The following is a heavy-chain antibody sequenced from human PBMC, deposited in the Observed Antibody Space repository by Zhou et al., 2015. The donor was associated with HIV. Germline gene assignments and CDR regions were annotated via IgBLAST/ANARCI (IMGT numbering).Heavy chain of an antibody. Sequence: QVQLVQSGAEVKKPGSSVKVSCKASGGTFSSYAISWVRQAPGQGLEWMGGIIPIFGTANYAQKFQERVTITRDMSTSTAYMELSSLRSEDTAVYYCAADPAYYYDSSGPEAFDIWGQGTMVTVSS. CDR1: GGTFSSYA. V-gene: IGHV1-69*06. D-gene: IGHD3-22*01. CDR3: AADPAYYYDSSGPEAFDI. CDR2: IIPIFGTA. J-gene: IGHJ3*02.